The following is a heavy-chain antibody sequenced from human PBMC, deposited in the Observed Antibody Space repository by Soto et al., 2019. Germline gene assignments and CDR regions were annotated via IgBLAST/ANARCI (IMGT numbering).Heavy chain of an antibody. V-gene: IGHV1-46*01. CDR1: GYTFTSYY. D-gene: IGHD3-16*02. CDR3: ARASYYDYVWGSYRPTPFDY. J-gene: IGHJ4*02. Sequence: ASVKVSCKASGYTFTSYYMHWVRQAPGQGLEWMGIINPSGGSTSYAQKFQGRVTMTRDTSTSTVYMELSSLRSEDTAVYYCARASYYDYVWGSYRPTPFDYWGQGTLVTVSS. CDR2: INPSGGST.